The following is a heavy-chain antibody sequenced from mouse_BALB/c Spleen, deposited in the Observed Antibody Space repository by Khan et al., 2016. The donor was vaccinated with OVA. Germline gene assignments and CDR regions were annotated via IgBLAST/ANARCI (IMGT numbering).Heavy chain of an antibody. CDR3: ARLAYYYDSGGFAY. J-gene: IGHJ3*01. CDR2: VSTGGGYT. V-gene: IGHV5-6*01. D-gene: IGHD1-1*01. CDR1: GFTFSTYG. Sequence: EVELVESGGDLVKPGGSLKLSCAASGFTFSTYGMSWVRQTPDKRLEWVATVSTGGGYTYYPDSVKGRFTISRDNAKNTLYLQMSSLKSEDTAMFYCARLAYYYDSGGFAYWGQGTLVTVSA.